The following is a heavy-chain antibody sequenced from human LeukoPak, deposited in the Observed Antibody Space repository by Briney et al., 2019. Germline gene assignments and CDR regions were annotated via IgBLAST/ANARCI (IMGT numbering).Heavy chain of an antibody. Sequence: GESLQISCKGSGSSFTNYWIGWVRQMPGKGLEWMGIIFPGDSDTRYSPSFQGQVTISADKSIFTAYLQWSGLKASDTAMYYCAKLSSGFYYSAFEMWGQGTMVTVSS. D-gene: IGHD3-22*01. J-gene: IGHJ3*02. CDR3: AKLSSGFYYSAFEM. V-gene: IGHV5-51*01. CDR2: IFPGDSDT. CDR1: GSSFTNYW.